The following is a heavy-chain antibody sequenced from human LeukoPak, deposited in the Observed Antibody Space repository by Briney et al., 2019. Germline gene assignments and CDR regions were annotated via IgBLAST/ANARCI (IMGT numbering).Heavy chain of an antibody. CDR1: GGTFSSYA. J-gene: IGHJ5*02. D-gene: IGHD2-2*01. CDR3: ARYCSSTSCYLGFDP. V-gene: IGHV1-69*13. CDR2: IIPIFGTA. Sequence: SEKVSCKASGGTFSSYAISWVRQAPGQGLEWMGGIIPIFGTANYAQKFQGRVTITADESTSTAYMELSSLRSEDTAVYYCARYCSSTSCYLGFDPWGQGTLVTVSS.